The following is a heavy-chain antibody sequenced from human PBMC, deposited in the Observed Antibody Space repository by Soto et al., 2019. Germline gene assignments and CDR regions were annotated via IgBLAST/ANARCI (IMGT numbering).Heavy chain of an antibody. Sequence: QVHLVESGGGVVQPGRSLSLSCVASGFTFSNYAMHWVRQAPGKGLEWVAVIWDDGSDKYYADSVKGRFTISRDNSKNTLHLQLNRLRPEDTALYYCARDRYGSQTLLDYWGQGTLVTVSS. D-gene: IGHD3-10*01. CDR1: GFTFSNYA. V-gene: IGHV3-33*01. J-gene: IGHJ4*02. CDR2: IWDDGSDK. CDR3: ARDRYGSQTLLDY.